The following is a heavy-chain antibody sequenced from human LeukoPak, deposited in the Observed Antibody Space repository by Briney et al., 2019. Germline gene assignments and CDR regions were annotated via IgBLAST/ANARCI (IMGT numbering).Heavy chain of an antibody. D-gene: IGHD2-2*01. CDR1: GGSISSSSYY. CDR2: NYYSGST. Sequence: SETLSLTCTVSGGSISSSSYYWGWIRQPPGKGLEWIGSNYYSGSTYYNPSLKSRVTMSVDKSKNRFSLNLTSVTAADTAVYFCARAPRAYCSTTGSCFQDYWGQGTLVTVSP. V-gene: IGHV4-39*07. CDR3: ARAPRAYCSTTGSCFQDY. J-gene: IGHJ4*02.